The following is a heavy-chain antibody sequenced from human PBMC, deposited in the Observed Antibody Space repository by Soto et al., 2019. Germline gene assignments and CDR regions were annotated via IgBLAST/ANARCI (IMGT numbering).Heavy chain of an antibody. CDR1: GGSFSGYY. D-gene: IGHD3-10*01. CDR2: INHSGST. Sequence: SETLSLTCAVYGGSFSGYYWSWIRQPPGKGLEWIGEINHSGSTNYNPSLKSRVTISVDTSKNQFSLKMSSVTAADTAVYYCARGEVTMVRGVMGYYYYYGMDVWGQGTTVT. J-gene: IGHJ6*02. CDR3: ARGEVTMVRGVMGYYYYYGMDV. V-gene: IGHV4-34*01.